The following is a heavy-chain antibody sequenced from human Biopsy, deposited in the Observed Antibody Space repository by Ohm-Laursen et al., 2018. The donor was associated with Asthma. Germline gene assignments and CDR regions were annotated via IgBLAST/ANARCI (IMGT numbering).Heavy chain of an antibody. Sequence: SETLSLTCRVYGGSISSFYWSWIRQSPEKGLEWMGYVYWTGSTNYNPSLKSRITMPVDTSKNRMFLELTSVTAADTAIYYCVRAVRNEQWLAPFDYWGQGKPVTVSS. CDR2: VYWTGST. V-gene: IGHV4-59*01. CDR3: VRAVRNEQWLAPFDY. D-gene: IGHD6-19*01. CDR1: GGSISSFY. J-gene: IGHJ4*02.